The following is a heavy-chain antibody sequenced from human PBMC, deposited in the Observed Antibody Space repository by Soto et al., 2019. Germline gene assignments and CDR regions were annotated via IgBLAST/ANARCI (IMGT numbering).Heavy chain of an antibody. V-gene: IGHV3-23*01. D-gene: IGHD3-22*01. CDR3: AKAESMIVVAPHDAFDI. CDR2: ISGSGGST. Sequence: PGGSLRLSCAASGFTFSSYSMNLVRQAPGKGLEWVSAISGSGGSTYYADSVKGRFTISRDNSKNTLYLQMNSLRAEDTAAYYCAKAESMIVVAPHDAFDIWGQGTMVTV. J-gene: IGHJ3*02. CDR1: GFTFSSYS.